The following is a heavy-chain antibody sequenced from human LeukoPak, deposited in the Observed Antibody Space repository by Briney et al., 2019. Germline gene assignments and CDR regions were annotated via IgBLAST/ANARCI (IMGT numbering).Heavy chain of an antibody. V-gene: IGHV3-30*18. CDR3: AKDGIPALSFDY. D-gene: IGHD1-26*01. CDR2: ISYDGSNK. J-gene: IGHJ4*02. CDR1: GFTFSSYG. Sequence: PGRSLRPSCAASGFTFSSYGMHWVRQAPGKGLEWVAVISYDGSNKYYADSVKGRFTISRDNSKNTLYLQMNSLRAEDTAVYYCAKDGIPALSFDYWGQGTLVTVSS.